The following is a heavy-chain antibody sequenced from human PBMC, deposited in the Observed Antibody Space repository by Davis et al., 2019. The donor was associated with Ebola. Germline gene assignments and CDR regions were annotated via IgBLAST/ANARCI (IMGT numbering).Heavy chain of an antibody. CDR2: IDSDGSST. J-gene: IGHJ4*02. Sequence: GESLKISCAASGFTFSSNWMHWVRQAPGKGLVWVSRIDSDGSSTYYADSVKGRFTISRDNAKNTLYLQMNSLRAEDTAVYYCARVITDYGAKYFDYWGQGTLVTVSS. V-gene: IGHV3-74*01. D-gene: IGHD4-17*01. CDR3: ARVITDYGAKYFDY. CDR1: GFTFSSNW.